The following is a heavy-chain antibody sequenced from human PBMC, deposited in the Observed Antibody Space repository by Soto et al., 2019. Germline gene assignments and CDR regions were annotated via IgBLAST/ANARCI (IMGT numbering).Heavy chain of an antibody. D-gene: IGHD6-6*01. CDR3: ARGGFSSSIRFDY. CDR1: SYTFSSYA. CDR2: IATFNGDT. Sequence: ASVKVSCKASSYTFSSYAINWLRQVPGQGLEWMGWIATFNGDTKYAQKFQGRVTMTADTSTSAAYMELTGLKFDDTAVYYCARGGFSSSIRFDYWGQGTLVTVSS. V-gene: IGHV1-18*01. J-gene: IGHJ4*01.